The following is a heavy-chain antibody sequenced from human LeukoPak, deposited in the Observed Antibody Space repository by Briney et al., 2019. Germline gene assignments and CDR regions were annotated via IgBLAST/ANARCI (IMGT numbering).Heavy chain of an antibody. CDR2: VYYIGNT. CDR3: ARRGTSGSLDY. Sequence: SETLSLTCTVSGGSISSYYWSWIRQPPGKGLEWLGYVYYIGNTNYNPSLKSRVTISVDTSKNQFSLKMSSVTVADTAVYYCARRGTSGSLDYWGQGTLVTVSS. V-gene: IGHV4-59*08. CDR1: GGSISSYY. D-gene: IGHD2-8*01. J-gene: IGHJ4*02.